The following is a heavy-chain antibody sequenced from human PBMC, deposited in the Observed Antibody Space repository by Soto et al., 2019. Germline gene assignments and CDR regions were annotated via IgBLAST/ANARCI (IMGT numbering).Heavy chain of an antibody. CDR1: GGSFSGYY. Sequence: PSETLSLTCAVYGGSFSGYYWSWIRQPPGKGLEWIGEINHSGSTNYNPSLKSRVTISVDTSKNQFSLKLSSVTAADTAVYYCARGLVGAIIEFGPWGQGTLVTVSS. J-gene: IGHJ5*02. V-gene: IGHV4-34*01. D-gene: IGHD1-26*01. CDR2: INHSGST. CDR3: ARGLVGAIIEFGP.